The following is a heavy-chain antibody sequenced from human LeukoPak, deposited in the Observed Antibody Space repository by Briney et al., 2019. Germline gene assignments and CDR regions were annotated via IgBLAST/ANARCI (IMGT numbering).Heavy chain of an antibody. Sequence: GASVKVSCKGSGYTFTSYGITWVRQAPGQGLEWMGWISAYNGNTNYAQNLQGRVTMTIDTSMTTAYMELRSLRSDDTAVYYCARGGVRYCSSTSCPYNWFDPWGQGTLVTVSS. J-gene: IGHJ5*02. CDR2: ISAYNGNT. V-gene: IGHV1-18*01. D-gene: IGHD2-2*01. CDR1: GYTFTSYG. CDR3: ARGGVRYCSSTSCPYNWFDP.